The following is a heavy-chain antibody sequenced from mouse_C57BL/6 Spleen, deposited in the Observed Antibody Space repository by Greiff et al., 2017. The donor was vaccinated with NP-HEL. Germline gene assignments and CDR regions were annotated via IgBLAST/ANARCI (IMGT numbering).Heavy chain of an antibody. V-gene: IGHV1-4*01. CDR3: ASDRDYFDY. CDR1: GYTFTSYT. J-gene: IGHJ2*01. CDR2: INPSSGYT. Sequence: VKLQESGAELARPGASVKMSCKASGYTFTSYTMHWVKQRPGQGLEWIGYINPSSGYTKYNQKFKDKATLTADKSSSTAYMQLSSLTSEDSAVYYCASDRDYFDYWGQGTTLTVSS.